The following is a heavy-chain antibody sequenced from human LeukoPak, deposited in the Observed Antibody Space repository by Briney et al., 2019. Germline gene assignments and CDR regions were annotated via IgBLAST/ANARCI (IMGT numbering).Heavy chain of an antibody. Sequence: GGSLRLSCAASGFTVSSNYMSWVRQAPGKGLEWVSSISSSSSYIYYADSVKGRFTISRDNAKNSLYLQMNSLRAEDTAVYYCASRTEYSSSSGDYWGQGTLVTVSS. J-gene: IGHJ4*02. CDR1: GFTVSSNY. CDR3: ASRTEYSSSSGDY. V-gene: IGHV3-21*01. CDR2: ISSSSSYI. D-gene: IGHD6-6*01.